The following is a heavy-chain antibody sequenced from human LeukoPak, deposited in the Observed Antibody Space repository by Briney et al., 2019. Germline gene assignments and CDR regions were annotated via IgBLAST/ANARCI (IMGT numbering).Heavy chain of an antibody. CDR1: EFTFSSYA. CDR3: ARGGYSRVDY. D-gene: IGHD3-10*01. V-gene: IGHV3-23*01. J-gene: IGHJ4*02. Sequence: PGGSLRLSCAASEFTFSSYAMNWVRQAPGKGLEWVSGISGSGDSTYYADSVKGRFTISRDNSKNTLYLQMNSLRAEDTAVYYCARGGYSRVDYWGQGTLVTVSS. CDR2: ISGSGDST.